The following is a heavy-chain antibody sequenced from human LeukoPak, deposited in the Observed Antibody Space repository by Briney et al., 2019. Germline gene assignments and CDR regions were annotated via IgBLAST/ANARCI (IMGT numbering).Heavy chain of an antibody. D-gene: IGHD2-2*01. CDR2: ISYDGSNK. Sequence: PGGSLRLSCAASGFTFSSYAMHWVRQAPGKGLEWVAVISYDGSNKYYADSVKGRFTISRDNSKNTLYLQMNSLRAEDTAVYYCARDVWFIVVVPAVDAFDIWGQGTMVTVSS. CDR3: ARDVWFIVVVPAVDAFDI. CDR1: GFTFSSYA. J-gene: IGHJ3*02. V-gene: IGHV3-30-3*01.